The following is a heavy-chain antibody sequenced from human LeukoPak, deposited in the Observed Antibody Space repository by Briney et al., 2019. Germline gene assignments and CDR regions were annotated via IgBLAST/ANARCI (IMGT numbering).Heavy chain of an antibody. V-gene: IGHV3-33*01. CDR3: ARTEQQLVPEYFQH. CDR2: IWYDGSNK. Sequence: SGGSLRLSCAASGFTFSSYGMHWVRQAPGKGLEWVAVIWYDGSNKYYADSVKGRFTISRDNSKNTVYLQMNSLRAEDTAVYYCARTEQQLVPEYFQHWGQGTLVTVSS. D-gene: IGHD6-13*01. CDR1: GFTFSSYG. J-gene: IGHJ1*01.